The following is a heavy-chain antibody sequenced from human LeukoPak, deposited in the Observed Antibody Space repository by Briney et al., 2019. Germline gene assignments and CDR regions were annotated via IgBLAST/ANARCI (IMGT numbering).Heavy chain of an antibody. CDR3: SSSRFSDY. Sequence: GGSLRLSRAASGFTFSSYAMSWVRQAPGKGLEWVSAISISGENTYYADSVKGRFTISRDTSRNTLYLQMHSLRAEDTAVISTSSSRFSDYWGQGTLVTVSS. J-gene: IGHJ4*02. V-gene: IGHV3-23*01. CDR2: ISISGENT. CDR1: GFTFSSYA. D-gene: IGHD6-6*01.